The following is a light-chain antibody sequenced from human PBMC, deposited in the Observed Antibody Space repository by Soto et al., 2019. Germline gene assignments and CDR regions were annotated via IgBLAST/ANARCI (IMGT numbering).Light chain of an antibody. Sequence: QSALTQPASVSGSPGQSITISCTXTSSDVGAYNYVSWYQRYPGKAPKLMIYDVTSRPSGVSNRFSGSKSGNAASLTISGLQAEDEADYYCCSYTSSSSLVFGTGTKVT. V-gene: IGLV2-14*03. CDR3: CSYTSSSSLV. CDR2: DVT. CDR1: SSDVGAYNY. J-gene: IGLJ1*01.